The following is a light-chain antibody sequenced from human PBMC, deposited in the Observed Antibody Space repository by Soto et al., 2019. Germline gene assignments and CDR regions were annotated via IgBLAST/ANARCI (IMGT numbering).Light chain of an antibody. Sequence: SALTQPASVSGSPGQSITISCTGTSSVVGGSKYVSWYQQYPGKVPKLLINKVSNRPSGVSNRFSGSKSGNTASLTISGLLAEDEADYFYTSSTSDSLYVFGSGTKLTVL. CDR1: SSVVGGSKY. CDR3: TSSTSDSLYV. V-gene: IGLV2-14*01. J-gene: IGLJ1*01. CDR2: KVS.